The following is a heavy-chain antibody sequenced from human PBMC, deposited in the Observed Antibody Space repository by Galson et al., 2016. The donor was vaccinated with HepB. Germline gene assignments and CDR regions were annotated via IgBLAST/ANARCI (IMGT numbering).Heavy chain of an antibody. J-gene: IGHJ4*02. CDR3: ARGWELHDY. V-gene: IGHV5-51*01. Sequence: QSGAEVKKPGDSLKISCKVSGYWFSNYWIGWVRQMPGKGLEWMGIIYPHDSDTRYSPSFQGQVTISADKSISTTCLQWRSLKASDTAIYYCARGWELHDYWGQGTLVTVSS. CDR1: GYWFSNYW. CDR2: IYPHDSDT. D-gene: IGHD1-26*01.